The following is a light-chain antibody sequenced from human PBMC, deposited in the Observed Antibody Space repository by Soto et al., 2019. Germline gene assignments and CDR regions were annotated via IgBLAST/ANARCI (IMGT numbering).Light chain of an antibody. J-gene: IGKJ5*01. CDR1: QSVSSH. CDR3: QLRRDWPIT. Sequence: EIVLTQSPATLSLSPGERATLSCWASQSVSSHLAWYQQKPGQAPRLLIYDASNRATGIPGRFSGSGSGTDFTLIISSLEPEDCVVYYYQLRRDWPITFGQGTRLEIK. V-gene: IGKV3-11*01. CDR2: DAS.